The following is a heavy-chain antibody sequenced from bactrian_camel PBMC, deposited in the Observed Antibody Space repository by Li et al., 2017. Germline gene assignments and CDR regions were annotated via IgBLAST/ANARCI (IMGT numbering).Heavy chain of an antibody. D-gene: IGHD2*01. CDR1: GFTFDDSD. CDR2: ISSDGSL. CDR3: AADSAFSSGFCYGRFTRPRGDYDY. Sequence: HVQLVESGGGSVQAGGSLRLSCIASGFTFDDSDMGWYRQAPGSECELVSTISSDGSLYYADSVKGRFTISQDNAKNTLYLQMTALKPEDTAMYYCAADSAFSSGFCYGRFTRPRGDYDYWGQGTQVTVS. J-gene: IGHJ4*01. V-gene: IGHV3S55*01.